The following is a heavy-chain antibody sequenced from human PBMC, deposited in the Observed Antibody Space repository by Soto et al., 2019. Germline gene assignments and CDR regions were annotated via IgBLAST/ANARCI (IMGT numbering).Heavy chain of an antibody. J-gene: IGHJ6*02. V-gene: IGHV3-23*01. CDR2: ISASGDST. D-gene: IGHD1-7*01. Sequence: GGSLRLSCVASGFIFHTYAMNWVRQAPGKGLEWVSAISASGDSTFYADSLRGRFTISRDNSKDTLYLQMNSLTAEDTALYYCSKGTGTTRLYSMDVWGQGTTVTAP. CDR3: SKGTGTTRLYSMDV. CDR1: GFIFHTYA.